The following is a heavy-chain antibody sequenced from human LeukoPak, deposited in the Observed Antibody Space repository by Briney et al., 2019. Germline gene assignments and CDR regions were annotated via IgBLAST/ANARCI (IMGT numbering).Heavy chain of an antibody. D-gene: IGHD3-10*01. CDR3: AIHYYGSGNYYDY. CDR2: ISGGGVST. V-gene: IGHV3-23*01. CDR1: GFTFASHA. Sequence: AGGSLRLPCAASGFTFASHAMSWVRQAPGRGLECVSTISGGGVSTFYADSVKGRFTISRDNSKNTLYLQMNSLRAEDTAVHYCAIHYYGSGNYYDYWRQGTLVTVSS. J-gene: IGHJ4*02.